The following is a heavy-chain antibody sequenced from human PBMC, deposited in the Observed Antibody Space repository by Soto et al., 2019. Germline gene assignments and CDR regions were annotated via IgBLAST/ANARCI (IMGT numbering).Heavy chain of an antibody. D-gene: IGHD2-15*01. Sequence: SETLSLTCAVYGGSFSGYYWSWIRQPPGKGLEWIGEINHSGSTNYNPSLKSRVTISVDTSKNQFSLKLSSVTAADTAVSYCARAPYCSGGSCYGRLTVPWGQGTLVPASS. CDR2: INHSGST. J-gene: IGHJ5*02. CDR1: GGSFSGYY. CDR3: ARAPYCSGGSCYGRLTVP. V-gene: IGHV4-34*01.